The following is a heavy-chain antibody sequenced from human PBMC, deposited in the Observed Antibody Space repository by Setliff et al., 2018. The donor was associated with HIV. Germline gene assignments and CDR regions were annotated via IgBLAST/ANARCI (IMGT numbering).Heavy chain of an antibody. CDR1: GFAFSDYY. V-gene: IGHV3-72*01. CDR3: VRDVAATNMVRGVITHYYYMDV. D-gene: IGHD3-10*01. CDR2: SRNKANSYTT. Sequence: GGSLRLSCAASGFAFSDYYMSWVRQAPGKGPEWVARSRNKANSYTTEYAASVKGRFIISRDESENSLYLQMNSLKTEDTAVYYCVRDVAATNMVRGVITHYYYMDVWGKGTTVTVSS. J-gene: IGHJ6*03.